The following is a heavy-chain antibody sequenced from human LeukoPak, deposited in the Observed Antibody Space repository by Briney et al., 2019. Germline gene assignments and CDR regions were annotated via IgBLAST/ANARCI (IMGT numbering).Heavy chain of an antibody. J-gene: IGHJ4*02. CDR3: ARREGAMSFDY. CDR1: GYSFISYW. CDR2: IYPGGSDT. Sequence: GESLKISCKGSGYSFISYWIAWVRQMPGKGPEWMGIIYPGGSDTRYSPSFQGQVTISADKSITTAYLQWSSLKASDTAMYYCARREGAMSFDYWGQGTLVTVSS. D-gene: IGHD1-26*01. V-gene: IGHV5-51*01.